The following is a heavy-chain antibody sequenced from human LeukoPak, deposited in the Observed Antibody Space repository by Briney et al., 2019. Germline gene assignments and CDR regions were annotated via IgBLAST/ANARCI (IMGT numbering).Heavy chain of an antibody. V-gene: IGHV5-51*01. D-gene: IGHD3-22*01. CDR3: VRHDSGYYSDGSGYQGVDF. CDR2: IYPGDSDR. CDR1: GYTFSDFW. Sequence: KAGGSLRLSCQASGYTFSDFWIGWVRQRPGEGLEWMGIIYPGDSDRRYSPSFQGQVTISADKSTSPAYLQWNTLKASDTAMYYCVRHDSGYYSDGSGYQGVDFWGQGTLITVSS. J-gene: IGHJ4*02.